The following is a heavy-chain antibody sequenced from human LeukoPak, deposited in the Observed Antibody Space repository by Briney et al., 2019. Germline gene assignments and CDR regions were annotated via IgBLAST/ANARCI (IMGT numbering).Heavy chain of an antibody. CDR2: TYYRSKWYN. J-gene: IGHJ4*02. Sequence: SQTLSLTCAISGDSVSSNSAAWNWIRQSPSRGLEWLGRTYYRSKWYNDYAVSVKSRITINPDTSKNQFSLQLNSVTPEDTAVYYCARDHGSYYGRSRNHRYYFDYWGQGTLVTVSS. D-gene: IGHD1-26*01. CDR3: ARDHGSYYGRSRNHRYYFDY. CDR1: GDSVSSNSAA. V-gene: IGHV6-1*01.